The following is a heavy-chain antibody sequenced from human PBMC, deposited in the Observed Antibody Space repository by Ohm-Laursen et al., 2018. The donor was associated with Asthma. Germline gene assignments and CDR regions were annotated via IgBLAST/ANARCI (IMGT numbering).Heavy chain of an antibody. V-gene: IGHV3-48*01. CDR1: GFTFSSYS. Sequence: SLRLSCAASGFTFSSYSMNWVRQAPGKGLEWVSYISSSSSTIYYADSVKGRFTISRDNAKNSLYLQMNSLRAEDTAVYYCAREGSSSPNYYYYYGMDVWGQGTTVTVSS. CDR3: AREGSSSPNYYYYYGMDV. D-gene: IGHD6-6*01. J-gene: IGHJ6*02. CDR2: ISSSSSTI.